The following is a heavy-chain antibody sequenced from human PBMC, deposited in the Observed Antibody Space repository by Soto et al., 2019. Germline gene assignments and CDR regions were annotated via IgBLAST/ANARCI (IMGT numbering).Heavy chain of an antibody. CDR1: GYTFTGYY. D-gene: IGHD3-10*01. CDR3: ARVHRGHYYGMDV. Sequence: ASVKVSCKASGYTFTGYYMHWVRQAPGQGLEWMGWINPNSGGTNYAQKFQGRVTMTGDTSISTAYMELSRLRSDDTAVYYCARVHRGHYYGMDVWGQGTTVTVSS. CDR2: INPNSGGT. J-gene: IGHJ6*02. V-gene: IGHV1-2*02.